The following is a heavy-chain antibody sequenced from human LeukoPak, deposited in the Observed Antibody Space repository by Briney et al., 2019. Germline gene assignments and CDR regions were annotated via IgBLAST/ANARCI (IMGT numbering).Heavy chain of an antibody. CDR2: IYTSGRT. Sequence: PSETLSLTCAVYGGSFSGYYWSWIRQPAGKGMEWIGRIYTSGRTNYNPSLKSRLTMSIDTSKDQFSLNVTSVTAADTAMYFCARERGTIVDSSGPTWFDAWGQGVLVIVSS. CDR1: GGSFSGYY. CDR3: ARERGTIVDSSGPTWFDA. V-gene: IGHV4-4*07. D-gene: IGHD1-14*01. J-gene: IGHJ5*02.